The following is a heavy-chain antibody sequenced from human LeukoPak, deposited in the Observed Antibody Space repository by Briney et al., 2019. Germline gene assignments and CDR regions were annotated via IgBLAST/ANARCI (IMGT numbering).Heavy chain of an antibody. V-gene: IGHV4-34*01. D-gene: IGHD3-9*01. J-gene: IGHJ3*02. Sequence: KPSETLSLTCAVYGGSFSGYYWSWIRQPPGKGLEWIGEINHSGSTNYNPSLKSRVTISVDTSKNQFSLKLSSVTAADTAVYYCARHPDDILTGYYNPTEGAFDIWGQGTMVTVSS. CDR2: INHSGST. CDR1: GGSFSGYY. CDR3: ARHPDDILTGYYNPTEGAFDI.